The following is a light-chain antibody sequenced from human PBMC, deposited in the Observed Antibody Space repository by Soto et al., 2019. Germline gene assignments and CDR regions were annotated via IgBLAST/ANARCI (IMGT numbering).Light chain of an antibody. CDR2: KAS. Sequence: DMQMTQSPSTLSASVGDRVTITCRASQSISSWLAWYQQKPGKAPKLLIYKASSLESEVPSRFSGSASGTEFPITISRLQPDDFATYYRQQYNSYSTFGQGTKVDIK. CDR3: QQYNSYST. CDR1: QSISSW. V-gene: IGKV1-5*03. J-gene: IGKJ1*01.